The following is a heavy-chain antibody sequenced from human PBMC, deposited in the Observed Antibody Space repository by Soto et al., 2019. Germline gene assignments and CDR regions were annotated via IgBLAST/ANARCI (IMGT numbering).Heavy chain of an antibody. J-gene: IGHJ5*02. CDR3: ATRKFYSTESSP. CDR1: GKSLSGYY. V-gene: IGHV4-34*01. CDR2: INHSGNT. Sequence: PSETLSLTCAVYGKSLSGYYWSWIRQPPGKALEWIGEINHSGNTNYNPPFQGQVTISADKSISTAYLQWSSLKASDTGMYYCATRKFYSTESSPWGQGTLVTVSS. D-gene: IGHD2-15*01.